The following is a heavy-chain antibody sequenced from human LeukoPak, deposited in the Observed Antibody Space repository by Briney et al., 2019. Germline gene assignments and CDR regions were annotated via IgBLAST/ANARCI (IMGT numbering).Heavy chain of an antibody. J-gene: IGHJ4*02. CDR1: GFTFSSYS. D-gene: IGHD4-17*01. CDR2: ISSSSSYI. V-gene: IGHV3-21*04. Sequence: KPGGSLRLSCAASGFTFSSYSMNWVRQAPGKGLEWVSSISSSSSYIYYADPVKGRFTISRDNSKNTLYLQMNSLGAEDTAVYYCAKATVTHLIDYWGQGTLVTVSS. CDR3: AKATVTHLIDY.